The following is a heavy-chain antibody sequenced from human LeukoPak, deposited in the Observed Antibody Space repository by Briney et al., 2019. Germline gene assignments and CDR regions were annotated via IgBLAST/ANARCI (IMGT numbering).Heavy chain of an antibody. V-gene: IGHV3-43*02. CDR3: AKDRGGYSYAADY. CDR1: GFTSADYA. J-gene: IGHJ4*02. D-gene: IGHD5-18*01. CDR2: ISGDGGST. Sequence: PGGSLRLSCAASGFTSADYAMHWVRQAPGEGLGWVSLISGDGGSTYYVDSVKGRFTISRDNSKNSLYLQMSSLRTEDTALYFCAKDRGGYSYAADYWGQGTLVTVSS.